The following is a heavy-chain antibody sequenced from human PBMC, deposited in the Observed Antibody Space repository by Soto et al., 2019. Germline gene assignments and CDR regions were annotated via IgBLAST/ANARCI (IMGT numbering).Heavy chain of an antibody. D-gene: IGHD3-22*01. V-gene: IGHV4-34*01. Sequence: SETLSLTCAVYGGSFSGYYWSWIRQPPGKGLEWIGEINHSGSTNYNPSLKSRVTISVDTSKNQFSLKLSSVTAADTAVYYCARERYYDSSGYPAFDYWGQGTLVTVSS. J-gene: IGHJ4*02. CDR3: ARERYYDSSGYPAFDY. CDR2: INHSGST. CDR1: GGSFSGYY.